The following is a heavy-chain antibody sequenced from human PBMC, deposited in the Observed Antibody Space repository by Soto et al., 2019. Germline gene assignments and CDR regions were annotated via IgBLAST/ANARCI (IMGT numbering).Heavy chain of an antibody. CDR2: ISGSGGST. Sequence: GGSLRLSCAASGFTFSSYAMSWVRQAPGKGLEWVSAISGSGGSTYYADSVKGRFTISRDNSKNTLYLQMNSLRAEDTAVYYCAKDLAWYDILTGSPWGQGTLVTVS. V-gene: IGHV3-23*01. CDR1: GFTFSSYA. D-gene: IGHD3-9*01. J-gene: IGHJ5*02. CDR3: AKDLAWYDILTGSP.